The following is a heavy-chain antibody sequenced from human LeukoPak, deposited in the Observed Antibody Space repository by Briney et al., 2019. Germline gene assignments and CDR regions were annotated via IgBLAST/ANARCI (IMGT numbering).Heavy chain of an antibody. D-gene: IGHD4-23*01. Sequence: QPGGSLRLSCAASRFTFSSYEMNWVRQAPGKGLEWVSYISSSGSTIYYADSVKGRFTIPRDNAKNSLYLQMNSLRAEDTAVYYCARAGDYGGNSDAFDIWGQGTMVTVSS. CDR2: ISSSGSTI. CDR3: ARAGDYGGNSDAFDI. CDR1: RFTFSSYE. J-gene: IGHJ3*02. V-gene: IGHV3-48*03.